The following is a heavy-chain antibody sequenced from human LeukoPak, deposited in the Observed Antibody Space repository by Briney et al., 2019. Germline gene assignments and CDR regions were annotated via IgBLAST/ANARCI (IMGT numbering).Heavy chain of an antibody. CDR1: GGSISSYY. CDR2: IYYSGST. CDR3: ARQLINYYDSSGYSGSSFDY. V-gene: IGHV4-59*08. Sequence: PSETLSLTCTVSGGSISSYYGSWIRQPPGKGLEWRGYIYYSGSTNYNPSLKSRVTISVDTSKNQFSLKLSSVTAADTAVYYCARQLINYYDSSGYSGSSFDYWGQGTLVTVSS. J-gene: IGHJ4*02. D-gene: IGHD3-22*01.